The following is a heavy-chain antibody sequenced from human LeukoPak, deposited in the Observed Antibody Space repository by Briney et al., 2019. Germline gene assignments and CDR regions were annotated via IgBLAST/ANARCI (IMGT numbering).Heavy chain of an antibody. CDR3: ARSARGLDY. CDR1: GGSISGYY. J-gene: IGHJ4*02. Sequence: PSETLSLTCTVSGGSISGYYWSWIRQPPGKGLEWIGYIYYSGTTSYNPSLKSRLTISVDTSKNHFSLQLSSATASDTAVYYCARSARGLDYWGQGSLVTVSS. CDR2: IYYSGTT. D-gene: IGHD3-10*01. V-gene: IGHV4-59*01.